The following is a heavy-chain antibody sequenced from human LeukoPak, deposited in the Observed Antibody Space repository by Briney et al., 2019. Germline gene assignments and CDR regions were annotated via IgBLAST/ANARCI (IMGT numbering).Heavy chain of an antibody. CDR3: ARGNGQWLSEY. CDR1: GYTFASYG. V-gene: IGHV1-18*01. J-gene: IGHJ4*02. CDR2: ISAYNGNT. D-gene: IGHD5-24*01. Sequence: ASVKVSCKXSGYTFASYGIIWVRQAPGQGLEWMGWISAYNGNTNYAQKMLGRVTMTTDTTTSTAYMELRSLTSDDTAVYYCARGNGQWLSEYWGQGTLLIVSS.